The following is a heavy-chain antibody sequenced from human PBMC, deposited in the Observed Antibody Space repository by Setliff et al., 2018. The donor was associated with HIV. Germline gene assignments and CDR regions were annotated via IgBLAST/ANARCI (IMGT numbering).Heavy chain of an antibody. CDR1: GYTFDNYC. CDR2: VNPYNANA. V-gene: IGHV1-18*01. D-gene: IGHD3-22*01. Sequence: ASVKVSCKASGYTFDNYCITWLRQAPGQGLEWVGWVNPYNANANNAQKVQGRITMTTDSFTNTAYMELRSLRSDDTAVYYCARSPDTSGYYRFNSFDMWGQGTMVTVSS. J-gene: IGHJ3*02. CDR3: ARSPDTSGYYRFNSFDM.